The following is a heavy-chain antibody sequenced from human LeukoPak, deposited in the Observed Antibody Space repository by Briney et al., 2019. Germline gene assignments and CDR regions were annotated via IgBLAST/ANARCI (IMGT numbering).Heavy chain of an antibody. D-gene: IGHD5-12*01. CDR2: IIPIFGTA. CDR3: ATLDSGYDSDDY. CDR1: GGTFSSYA. V-gene: IGHV1-69*01. Sequence: GASVKVSCKASGGTFSSYAISWVRQAPGQGLEWMGGIIPIFGTANYAQKFQGRVTITADESTSTAYMELSSLRSEDTAVYYCATLDSGYDSDDYWGQGTLVTVSS. J-gene: IGHJ4*02.